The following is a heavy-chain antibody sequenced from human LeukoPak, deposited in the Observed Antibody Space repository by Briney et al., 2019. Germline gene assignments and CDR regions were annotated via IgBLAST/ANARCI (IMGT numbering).Heavy chain of an antibody. CDR3: AKGNSSGWDYYFDS. J-gene: IGHJ4*02. V-gene: IGHV3-23*01. CDR1: GFTFSSYA. CDR2: IGGSGGTT. Sequence: GGSLRLSCAASGFTFSSYAMTWVRQAPGKGLECVSGIGGSGGTTNYTDSVKGRFTISRDNSKSMLYLQMSSLRAEDTALYYCAKGNSSGWDYYFDSWGRGTLVLVSS. D-gene: IGHD6-19*01.